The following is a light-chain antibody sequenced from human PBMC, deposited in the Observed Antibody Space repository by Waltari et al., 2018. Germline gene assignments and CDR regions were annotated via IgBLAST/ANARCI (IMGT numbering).Light chain of an antibody. J-gene: IGLJ3*02. CDR3: AVWDDSLNGWV. Sequence: QSVVTQPPSASGTPGQRVTISCSGSSSNIGSNSVNWYQQHPGTAPKLRFFINNKRPSGVPDRISGSKSGTSASLAISGLQSEDEANYYCAVWDDSLNGWVFGGGTKLTVL. CDR1: SSNIGSNS. CDR2: INN. V-gene: IGLV1-44*01.